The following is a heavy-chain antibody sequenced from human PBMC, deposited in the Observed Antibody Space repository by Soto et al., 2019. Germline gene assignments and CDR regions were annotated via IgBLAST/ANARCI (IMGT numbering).Heavy chain of an antibody. J-gene: IGHJ6*02. Sequence: QLQLQESGPGLVKPSETLSLTCTVSGGSISSSSYYWGWIRQPPGKGLEWIGSISYSGSTHYNPSLKSRVTISVDTSKKQWSLKLSSVTAADTAVYYCARQSDFYGLDVWGQGTTVTVSS. CDR2: ISYSGST. V-gene: IGHV4-39*01. CDR3: ARQSDFYGLDV. CDR1: GGSISSSSYY.